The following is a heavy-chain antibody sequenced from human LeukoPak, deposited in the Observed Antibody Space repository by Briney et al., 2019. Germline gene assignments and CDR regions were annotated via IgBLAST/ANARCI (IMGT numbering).Heavy chain of an antibody. CDR1: GYTFTSYG. Sequence: ASVKVSCKASGYTFTSYGISWVRQAPGQGLEWMGWISAYNGNTNYAPKLQGRVTMTTDTSTSTAYMELRSLRSDDTAVYYCARDPLAYCAGDCYHRFFDYWGQGTLVTVSS. CDR3: ARDPLAYCAGDCYHRFFDY. CDR2: ISAYNGNT. D-gene: IGHD2-21*02. J-gene: IGHJ4*02. V-gene: IGHV1-18*01.